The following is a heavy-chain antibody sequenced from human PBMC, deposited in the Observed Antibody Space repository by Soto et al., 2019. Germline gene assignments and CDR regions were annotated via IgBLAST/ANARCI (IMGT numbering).Heavy chain of an antibody. CDR3: ARASLAWSLDP. D-gene: IGHD3-3*01. Sequence: EVQLVESGGGLVQPGGSLRLSCAASGFTFSSYVMHWVRQATGKGLEWVSAIGTAGDTYYPGSVKGRFTISRENAKNSLYLQMNSLRAGDTAVYYCARASLAWSLDPWGQGTLVTVSS. J-gene: IGHJ5*02. CDR2: IGTAGDT. CDR1: GFTFSSYV. V-gene: IGHV3-13*04.